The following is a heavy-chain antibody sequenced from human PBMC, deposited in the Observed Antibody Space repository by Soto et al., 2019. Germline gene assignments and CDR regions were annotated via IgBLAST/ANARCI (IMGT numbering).Heavy chain of an antibody. CDR2: ISESGDTT. D-gene: IGHD3-10*01. Sequence: EVQLLQSGGGLVQPGGSLRLSCEASGVTFIHHAMTWVRQAPGKGLEWVSSISESGDTTYYADSVKGRFTISRDNPKNTVFLQMNSLRDDDTAVYYCLPGSSGAGGEDRWGQGTLVTVSS. J-gene: IGHJ5*02. CDR3: LPGSSGAGGEDR. V-gene: IGHV3-23*01. CDR1: GVTFIHHA.